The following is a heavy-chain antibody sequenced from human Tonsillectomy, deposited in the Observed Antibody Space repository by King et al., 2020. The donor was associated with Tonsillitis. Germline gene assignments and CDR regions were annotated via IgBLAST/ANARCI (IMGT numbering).Heavy chain of an antibody. J-gene: IGHJ1*01. V-gene: IGHV1-2*02. CDR2: SNPNIGDT. CDR3: ATNAIESDTSAYRDFRH. D-gene: IGHD3-22*01. Sequence: LQLVQSGAELRKPGASVTVSCRTSGDTFTGHFVHWVRQAPGQGLEWMGWSNPNIGDTHYAPNFQGRVTLSGDVSSTTAYMGLSSLRPDDTAVYYCATNAIESDTSAYRDFRHWGQGTLVTVSS. CDR1: GDTFTGHF.